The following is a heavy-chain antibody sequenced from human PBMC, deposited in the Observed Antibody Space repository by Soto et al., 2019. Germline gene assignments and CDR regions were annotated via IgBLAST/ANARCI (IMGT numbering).Heavy chain of an antibody. CDR1: GYTFSTYG. J-gene: IGHJ5*02. D-gene: IGHD3-3*01. CDR2: IGAYNDDT. V-gene: IGHV1-18*01. Sequence: QVQLVQSGAEVKKPGASVKVSCKASGYTFSTYGFSWVRQAPGQGLEWMGWIGAYNDDTNYAQNFQGRVTMTTDTSTTTSYMELRTLRPDDTAVYFCARDWRGAEGFDPWGQGTLVTVSS. CDR3: ARDWRGAEGFDP.